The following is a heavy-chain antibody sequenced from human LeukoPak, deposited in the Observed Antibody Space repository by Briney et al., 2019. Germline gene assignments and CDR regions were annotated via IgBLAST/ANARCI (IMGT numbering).Heavy chain of an antibody. CDR1: GFTFSSYA. D-gene: IGHD4-17*01. Sequence: GGSLRLSCAASGFTFSSYAMSWVRQAPGKGLEWVSAISGSGGSTYYADSVKGRFTNSRDNSKNTLYLQMNSLRAEDTAVYYCAKDRVFYGDYFDYWGQGTLVTVSS. V-gene: IGHV3-23*01. CDR3: AKDRVFYGDYFDY. CDR2: ISGSGGST. J-gene: IGHJ4*02.